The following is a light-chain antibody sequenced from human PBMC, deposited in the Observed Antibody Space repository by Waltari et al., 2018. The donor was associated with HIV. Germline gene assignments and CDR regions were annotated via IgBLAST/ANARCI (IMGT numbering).Light chain of an antibody. V-gene: IGLV2-8*01. CDR2: EVT. Sequence: QSALTQPPSASGSPGQSVPISCTGTNSDIGGYNYVSWYQQHPGKAPTLVISEVTKRPSGVPDRFSGSKSGTTASLTVSVLQAEDEAEYYCSSYADRNGFYVVFGGGTRLTVL. CDR1: NSDIGGYNY. J-gene: IGLJ2*01. CDR3: SSYADRNGFYVV.